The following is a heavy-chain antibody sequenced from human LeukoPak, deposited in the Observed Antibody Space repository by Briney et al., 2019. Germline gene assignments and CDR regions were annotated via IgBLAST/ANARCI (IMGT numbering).Heavy chain of an antibody. D-gene: IGHD3-10*01. Sequence: SETLSLTCTVSGGPITTYYLSWIRQSAGMGREWIGRISGSGVITYNPSLKSRVILSLDTSNNHFSLKLISVTAADTAVYYCARDSGTTGEVKFDPWGQGMLVTVSS. V-gene: IGHV4-4*07. CDR3: ARDSGTTGEVKFDP. J-gene: IGHJ5*02. CDR1: GGPITTYY. CDR2: ISGSGVI.